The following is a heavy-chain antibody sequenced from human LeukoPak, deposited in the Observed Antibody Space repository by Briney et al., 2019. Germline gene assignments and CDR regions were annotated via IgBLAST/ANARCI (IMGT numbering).Heavy chain of an antibody. CDR2: IYTSGST. CDR3: ASQVMITFGGVITDY. J-gene: IGHJ4*02. D-gene: IGHD3-16*02. V-gene: IGHV4-4*07. CDR1: GGSISSYY. Sequence: SETLSLTCTVSGGSISSYYGSWIRQPAGKGLEWIGRIYTSGSTNYNPSLKSRVTMSVDTSKNQFSLKLSSVTAADTAVYYCASQVMITFGGVITDYWGQGTLVTVSS.